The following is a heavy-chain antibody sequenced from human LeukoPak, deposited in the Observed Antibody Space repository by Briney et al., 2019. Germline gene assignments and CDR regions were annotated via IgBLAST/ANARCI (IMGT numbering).Heavy chain of an antibody. J-gene: IGHJ4*02. D-gene: IGHD3-10*01. V-gene: IGHV4-30-4*01. CDR2: IYYSGST. CDR1: GGAISRGDYY. CDR3: ARDYYGSGSYWT. Sequence: SETLSLTCTVSGGAISRGDYYWSWIRQPPGKGLEWIGYIYYSGSTYYNPSLKSRVTISADTSKKQISLKLNSVTAADTAVYYCARDYYGSGSYWTWGQGTLVTVSS.